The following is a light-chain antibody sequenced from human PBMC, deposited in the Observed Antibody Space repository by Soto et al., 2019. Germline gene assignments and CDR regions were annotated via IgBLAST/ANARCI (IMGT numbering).Light chain of an antibody. CDR1: SSDVGGYNY. Sequence: QSVLTQPASVSGSPGQSITISCTGSSSDVGGYNYVSWYQRHPGKAPKLMIYDVSNRPSGVSNRFSGSKSGNTASLTISGLQAEDEADYYCSSYTSSSTRLFGTGTKVTVL. CDR2: DVS. J-gene: IGLJ1*01. V-gene: IGLV2-14*01. CDR3: SSYTSSSTRL.